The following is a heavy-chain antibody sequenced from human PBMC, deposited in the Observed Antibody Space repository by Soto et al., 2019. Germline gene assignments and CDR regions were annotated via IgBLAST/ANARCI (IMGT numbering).Heavy chain of an antibody. V-gene: IGHV5-51*01. CDR3: ARQSSYRLFGMDV. Sequence: GESLKISCKGSGYSFTSYWIGWVRQMPGKGLEWMGIIYPGDSDTRYSPSFQGQVTISADKSLSTAYLQWSSLKASDTAMYYCARQSSYRLFGMDVWGQGTTVTVSS. J-gene: IGHJ6*02. CDR2: IYPGDSDT. CDR1: GYSFTSYW. D-gene: IGHD5-18*01.